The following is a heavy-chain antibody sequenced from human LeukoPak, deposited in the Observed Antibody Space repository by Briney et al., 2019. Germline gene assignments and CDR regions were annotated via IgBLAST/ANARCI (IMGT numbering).Heavy chain of an antibody. V-gene: IGHV4-39*07. CDR2: ISNSGST. CDR3: ARVRRQQLVRRYYGMDV. J-gene: IGHJ6*02. D-gene: IGHD6-13*01. CDR1: GGSISSSSYY. Sequence: PSETLSLTCTVSGGSISSSSYYWGWIRQPPGKGLEWIGSISNSGSTYYNPSLKSRVTISVDTSKNQFSLKLSSVTAADTAVYYCARVRRQQLVRRYYGMDVWGQGTTVTVSS.